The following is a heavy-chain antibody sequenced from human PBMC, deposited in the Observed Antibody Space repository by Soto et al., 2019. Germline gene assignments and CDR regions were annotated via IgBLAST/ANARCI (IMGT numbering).Heavy chain of an antibody. V-gene: IGHV6-1*01. Sequence: SQTLSLTCAISGDSVSSDSAAWNWIRQSPSRGLEWLGRTYYRSKWYNDYAVSVKSRITINPDTSKNQFSLQLNSATPEDTAVYYCARGSRSIAARTYFDYWGQGTLVTVSS. CDR3: ARGSRSIAARTYFDY. CDR1: GDSVSSDSAA. D-gene: IGHD6-6*01. J-gene: IGHJ4*02. CDR2: TYYRSKWYN.